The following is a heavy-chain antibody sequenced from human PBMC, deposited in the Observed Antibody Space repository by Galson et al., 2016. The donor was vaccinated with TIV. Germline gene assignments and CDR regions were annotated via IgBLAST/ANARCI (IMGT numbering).Heavy chain of an antibody. Sequence: SLRLSCAASGFTFSREGMNWVRQAPGKGLEWVSYIRSTGSSKYYADPVKGRFTISRDNALNSLSLQMTSPRAEDTAVYYCARDLTGFGEKSRLYEYYSAMDVWGLGTTVTVSS. CDR2: IRSTGSSK. V-gene: IGHV3-48*01. D-gene: IGHD3-10*01. CDR3: ARDLTGFGEKSRLYEYYSAMDV. J-gene: IGHJ6*02. CDR1: GFTFSREG.